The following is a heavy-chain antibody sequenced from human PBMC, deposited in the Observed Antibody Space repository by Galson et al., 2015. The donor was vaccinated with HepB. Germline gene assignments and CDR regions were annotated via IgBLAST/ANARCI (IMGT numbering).Heavy chain of an antibody. J-gene: IGHJ3*02. CDR3: ARVMHSIAVLDI. D-gene: IGHD6-19*01. CDR2: IYSGGST. Sequence: SLRLSCAASGFTVSSNYMSWVRQAPGKGLEWVSVIYSGGSTYYADSVKGRFTISRDNSKNTLYLQMNSLRAEDTAVYYCARVMHSIAVLDIWGQGTMVTVSS. V-gene: IGHV3-66*01. CDR1: GFTVSSNY.